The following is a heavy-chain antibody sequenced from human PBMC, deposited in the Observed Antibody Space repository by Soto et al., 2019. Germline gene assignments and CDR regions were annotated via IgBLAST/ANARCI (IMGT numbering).Heavy chain of an antibody. J-gene: IGHJ5*02. V-gene: IGHV4-59*01. Sequence: SETLSLTCTVSGGSISSYYWSWIRQPPGKGLEWIGYIYYSGSTNYNPSLKSRVTISVDTSKNQFSLKLSSVTAADTAVYYCVRDVHPLGWFDPWGQGTLVTVSS. CDR2: IYYSGST. CDR1: GGSISSYY. D-gene: IGHD3-10*01. CDR3: VRDVHPLGWFDP.